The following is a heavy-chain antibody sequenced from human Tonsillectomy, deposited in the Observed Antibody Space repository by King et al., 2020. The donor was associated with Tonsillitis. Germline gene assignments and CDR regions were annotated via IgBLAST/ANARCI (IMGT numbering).Heavy chain of an antibody. Sequence: VQLVESGGGVVQPGRSLRLSCAASGFTFSSYAMHWVRQAPGKGLEWVAVISYDGSNKYYADSVKGRFTISRDNSKNTLYLQMKNLRTEETAVYYCASDWGPVAGIHTGSLDDWGQGTLVTVSS. D-gene: IGHD2-8*02. V-gene: IGHV3-30-3*01. J-gene: IGHJ4*02. CDR2: ISYDGSNK. CDR1: GFTFSSYA. CDR3: ASDWGPVAGIHTGSLDD.